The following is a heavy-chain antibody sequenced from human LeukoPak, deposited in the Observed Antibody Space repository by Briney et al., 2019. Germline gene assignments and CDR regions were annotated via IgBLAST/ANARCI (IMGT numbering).Heavy chain of an antibody. CDR2: IYYSGST. Sequence: SETLSLTCTVSGGSISSSSYYWGWIRQPPGKGLEWFGSIYYSGSTYYNPSLKSRVTISVDTSKNQFSLKLSSVTAADTAVYYCARHAIHNWFDPWGQGTLVTVSS. CDR1: GGSISSSSYY. CDR3: ARHAIHNWFDP. V-gene: IGHV4-39*01. J-gene: IGHJ5*02.